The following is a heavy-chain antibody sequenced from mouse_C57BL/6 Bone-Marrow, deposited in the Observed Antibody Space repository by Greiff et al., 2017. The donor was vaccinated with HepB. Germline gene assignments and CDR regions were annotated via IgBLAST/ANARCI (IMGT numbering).Heavy chain of an antibody. D-gene: IGHD1-1*01. Sequence: SGAELVRPGSSVKLSCKASGYTFTSYWMDWVKQRPGQGLEWIGNIYPSDSETHYNQKLKDKATLTVDKSSSTAYMQLSSLTSEDSAVYYCARENYYPLLSGYFDVCRTGTPFTVSS. J-gene: IGHJ1*03. CDR2: IYPSDSET. CDR1: GYTFTSYW. CDR3: ARENYYPLLSGYFDV. V-gene: IGHV1-61*01.